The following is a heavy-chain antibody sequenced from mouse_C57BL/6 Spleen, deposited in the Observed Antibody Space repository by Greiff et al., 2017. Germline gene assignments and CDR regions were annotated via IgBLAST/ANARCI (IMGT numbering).Heavy chain of an antibody. CDR3: ARGDPWFAY. Sequence: EVMLVESGGGLVQPGGSLSLSCAASGFPFTVYYMSWVRQPPGKALEWLGFIRTKANGYTTEYSASVKGRFTISRDNSQSILYLQMNALRAEDSATYYCARGDPWFAYWGQGTLVTVSA. CDR1: GFPFTVYY. V-gene: IGHV7-3*01. J-gene: IGHJ3*01. CDR2: IRTKANGYTT.